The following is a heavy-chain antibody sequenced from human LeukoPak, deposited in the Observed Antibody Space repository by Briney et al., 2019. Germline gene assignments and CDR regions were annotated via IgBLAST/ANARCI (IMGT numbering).Heavy chain of an antibody. V-gene: IGHV1-69*13. J-gene: IGHJ1*01. D-gene: IGHD6-19*01. CDR3: ARGPAVAGTTEYFQH. Sequence: SVKVSCKASGGTFSSYAISWVRQAPGQGLEWMGGIIPILGTANYAQKFQGRVTITADESTSTAYMELSSLRSEDTAVYYCARGPAVAGTTEYFQHWGQGTLVTVSS. CDR1: GGTFSSYA. CDR2: IIPILGTA.